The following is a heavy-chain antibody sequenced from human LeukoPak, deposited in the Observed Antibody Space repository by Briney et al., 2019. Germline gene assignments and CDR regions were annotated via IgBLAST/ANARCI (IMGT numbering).Heavy chain of an antibody. Sequence: GGSLRLSCAASGFIFDNYWMSWVRQAPGKGLEWVATIKQDGSEKYYVDSVKGRFTISRDNAKNSLYLQMNSLRAEDTAVYYCARDKWGGTYYYDSSGYYFDYWGQGTLVTVSS. CDR2: IKQDGSEK. D-gene: IGHD3-22*01. CDR1: GFIFDNYW. J-gene: IGHJ4*02. V-gene: IGHV3-7*01. CDR3: ARDKWGGTYYYDSSGYYFDY.